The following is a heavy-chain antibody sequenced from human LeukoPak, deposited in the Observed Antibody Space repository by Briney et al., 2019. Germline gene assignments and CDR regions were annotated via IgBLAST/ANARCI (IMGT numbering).Heavy chain of an antibody. CDR3: ARFATRGYSGYDLDY. CDR2: IIPILGIA. Sequence: SVKVSCKASGGTFSSYAISWVRQAPGQGLEWMGRIIPILGIANYAQKFQGRVTITADKSTSTAYMELSSLRSEDTAVYYCARFATRGYSGYDLDYWGQGTLVTVSS. D-gene: IGHD5-12*01. CDR1: GGTFSSYA. J-gene: IGHJ4*02. V-gene: IGHV1-69*04.